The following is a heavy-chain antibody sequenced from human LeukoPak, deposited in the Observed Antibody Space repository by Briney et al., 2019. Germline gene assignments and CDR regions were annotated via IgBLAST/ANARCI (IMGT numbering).Heavy chain of an antibody. J-gene: IGHJ3*02. CDR3: VRGHVAVAAHDDAFDI. Sequence: PGGSLRLSCAASGFTFSFYGMNWVRQAPGKGLEWVSGITGAGHTYYADSVQGRFTIYRDNSRNTLYLQMNSLRAEDTAVYYCVRGHVAVAAHDDAFDIWGQGTMVTVSS. D-gene: IGHD6-19*01. V-gene: IGHV3-23*01. CDR1: GFTFSFYG. CDR2: ITGAGHT.